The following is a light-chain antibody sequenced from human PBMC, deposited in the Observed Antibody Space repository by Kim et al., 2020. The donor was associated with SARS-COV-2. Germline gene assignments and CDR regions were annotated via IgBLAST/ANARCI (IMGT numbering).Light chain of an antibody. CDR3: SSYTSSSTLVV. Sequence: QAITISCTGTSSDVGSYNYVSWYQQHPGKAPKLMIDDVSNRPSGVSNRFSGSKSGNTASLTISGLQAEDEADYYCSSYTSSSTLVVFGGGTQLTVL. CDR2: DVS. J-gene: IGLJ2*01. V-gene: IGLV2-14*03. CDR1: SSDVGSYNY.